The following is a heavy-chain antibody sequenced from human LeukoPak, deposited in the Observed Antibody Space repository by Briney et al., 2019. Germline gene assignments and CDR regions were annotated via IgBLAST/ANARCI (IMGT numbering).Heavy chain of an antibody. CDR2: IYSGAST. CDR3: ARDPPSRRGYYYDSSGYYENV. V-gene: IGHV3-66*02. Sequence: GGSLRLSCAASGFTFSSNYMSWVRQAPGKGLEWVSVIYSGASTYYADSVKGRFTISRDNSKNTLYLQMNSLRAEDTAVYYCARDPPSRRGYYYDSSGYYENVWGKGTTVTVSS. J-gene: IGHJ6*04. CDR1: GFTFSSNY. D-gene: IGHD3-22*01.